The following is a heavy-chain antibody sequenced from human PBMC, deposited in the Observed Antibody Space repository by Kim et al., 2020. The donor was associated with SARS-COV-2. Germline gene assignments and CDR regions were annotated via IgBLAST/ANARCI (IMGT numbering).Heavy chain of an antibody. Sequence: SETLSLTCTVSGGSISSYYWSWIRQPPGKGLEWIGYIYYSGSTNYNPSLKSRVTISVDTSKNQFSLKLSSVTAADTAVYYCARERGQQLVRYFDYWGQGTLVTVSS. J-gene: IGHJ4*02. D-gene: IGHD6-13*01. CDR2: IYYSGST. CDR1: GGSISSYY. V-gene: IGHV4-59*01. CDR3: ARERGQQLVRYFDY.